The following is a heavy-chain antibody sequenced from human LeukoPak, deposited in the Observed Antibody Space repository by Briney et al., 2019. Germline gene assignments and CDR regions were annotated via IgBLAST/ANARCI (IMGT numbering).Heavy chain of an antibody. D-gene: IGHD2/OR15-2a*01. CDR1: GFSLTTTGMG. J-gene: IGHJ4*02. CDR3: AHLDFYNSGAISRAFDR. CDR2: IYWDDER. Sequence: SGPTLVKPTQTLTLTCTFSGFSLTTTGMGVGWIRQPPGKALEGLALIYWDDERRYRPSLRTRLTITKDTSKSQVVLTMTNMDPVDTATYYCAHLDFYNSGAISRAFDRWGQGILVTVSS. V-gene: IGHV2-5*02.